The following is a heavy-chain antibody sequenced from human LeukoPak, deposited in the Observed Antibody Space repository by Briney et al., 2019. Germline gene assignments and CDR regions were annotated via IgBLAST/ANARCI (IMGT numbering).Heavy chain of an antibody. CDR2: ISESGGST. Sequence: PGGSLRLSCAASGFTFNTYAMTWVRQAPGKGLEWVSDISESGGSTYYEDSGQGRFTISRDNSKNTLYLQMNSLRVEDTAIYYCAKAGSDWYYFDSWGQGTLVTVSS. CDR1: GFTFNTYA. V-gene: IGHV3-23*01. J-gene: IGHJ4*02. D-gene: IGHD6-19*01. CDR3: AKAGSDWYYFDS.